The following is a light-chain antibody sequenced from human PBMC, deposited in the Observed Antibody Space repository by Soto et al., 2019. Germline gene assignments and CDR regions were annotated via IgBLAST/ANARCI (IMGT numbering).Light chain of an antibody. CDR2: GAS. J-gene: IGKJ2*01. V-gene: IGKV3-20*01. Sequence: ETVLTQSPGTLSLSPGERATLFCRASQSVTSSYLAWYQQKPGQPPRLLIYGASSRATGIPDRFSGSGSGTDFTLTISRLEPEDFAVYYCQQSGSSPPYTFGQGTKLEIK. CDR1: QSVTSSY. CDR3: QQSGSSPPYT.